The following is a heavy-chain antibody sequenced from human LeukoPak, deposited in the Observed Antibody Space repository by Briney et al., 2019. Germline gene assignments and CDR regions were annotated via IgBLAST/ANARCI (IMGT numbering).Heavy chain of an antibody. J-gene: IGHJ5*02. CDR2: IYYSGST. CDR3: ARARDEWFDP. V-gene: IGHV4-59*12. CDR1: GGSISSYY. Sequence: SETLSLTCTVSGGSISSYYWSWIRQPPGKGLEWIGYIYYSGSTNYNPSLKSRVTISVDTSKNQFSLKLSSVTAADTAVYYCARARDEWFDPWGQGTLVTVSS.